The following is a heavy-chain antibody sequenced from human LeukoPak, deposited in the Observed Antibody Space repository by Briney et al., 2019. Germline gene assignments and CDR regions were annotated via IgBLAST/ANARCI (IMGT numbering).Heavy chain of an antibody. CDR1: GLTFSTYA. CDR2: ISGSGGTT. Sequence: GGSLRLSCAASGLTFSTYAMSWVRQAPGKGLEWVSGISGSGGTTYYADSVKGRFTISRDNSKNTLYMQMNSLRAADTAVYYCSKDRSGEKNDDALDIWGQGTLVSVSS. CDR3: SKDRSGEKNDDALDI. J-gene: IGHJ3*02. D-gene: IGHD2-21*01. V-gene: IGHV3-23*01.